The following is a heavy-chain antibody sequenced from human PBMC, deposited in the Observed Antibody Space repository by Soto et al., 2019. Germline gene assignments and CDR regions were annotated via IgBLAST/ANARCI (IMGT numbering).Heavy chain of an antibody. CDR2: ISITTNYI. Sequence: GGSLRLSCAASGFTFTRYSMNWVRQAPGKGLEWVSSISITTNYIYYGDSMKGRFTISRDNAKNSLYLGMNSLRAEDTAVYYCARESEDLTSNFDYWGQGTLVTVS. CDR3: ARESEDLTSNFDY. CDR1: GFTFTRYS. V-gene: IGHV3-21*06. J-gene: IGHJ4*02.